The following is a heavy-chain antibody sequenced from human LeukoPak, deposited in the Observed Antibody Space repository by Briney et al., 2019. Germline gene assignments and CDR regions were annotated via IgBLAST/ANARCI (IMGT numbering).Heavy chain of an antibody. V-gene: IGHV3-23*01. CDR2: IDEFGSVT. J-gene: IGHJ6*03. CDR3: ARDDGDV. CDR1: GFTFSSYA. Sequence: PPGGSLRLSCAASGFTFSSYAMSWVRQVPGKGLAWVSRIDEFGSVTNSADSVQGRFTISRDNAKNSLYLQINSLKVEDTAIYYCARDDGDVWGIGTTVTVSS.